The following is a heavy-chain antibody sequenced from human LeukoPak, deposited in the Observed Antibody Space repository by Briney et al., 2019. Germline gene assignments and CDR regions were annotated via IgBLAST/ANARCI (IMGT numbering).Heavy chain of an antibody. Sequence: GASGKVSCKASGYTFTSYDINWVRQATGQGLEWMGWMNPNSGNTGYARKFQGRVTMTRNTSISTAYMELSSLRSEDTAVYYCARGDSGYDEYYFDYWGQGTLVTVSS. D-gene: IGHD5-12*01. V-gene: IGHV1-8*01. J-gene: IGHJ4*02. CDR3: ARGDSGYDEYYFDY. CDR1: GYTFTSYD. CDR2: MNPNSGNT.